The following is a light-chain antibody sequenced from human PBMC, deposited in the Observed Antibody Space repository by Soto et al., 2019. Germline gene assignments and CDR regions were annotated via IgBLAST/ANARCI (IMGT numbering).Light chain of an antibody. CDR3: HQYNSYPWT. CDR1: QSISDW. V-gene: IGKV1-5*03. Sequence: DIQMTQSPSTLSASVGDRVTITCRASQSISDWLAWYQQNPGKAHKVLIYKGSFLENGVPSRFSGSGSGTEFTLTIDSLQPDDVATYYCHQYNSYPWTFGQGTKVEIK. CDR2: KGS. J-gene: IGKJ1*01.